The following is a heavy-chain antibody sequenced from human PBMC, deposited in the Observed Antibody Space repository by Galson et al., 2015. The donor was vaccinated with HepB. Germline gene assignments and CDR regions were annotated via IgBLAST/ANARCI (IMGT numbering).Heavy chain of an antibody. CDR3: ARRVSHSGWLAY. CDR2: IIPIFGTA. J-gene: IGHJ4*02. D-gene: IGHD6-19*01. Sequence: SVKVSCKASGGAFSSYAISWVRQAPGQGLEWMGGIIPIFGTANYAQKFQGRVTITADESTSTAYMELSSLRSEDTAVYYCARRVSHSGWLAYWGQGTLVTVSS. V-gene: IGHV1-69*13. CDR1: GGAFSSYA.